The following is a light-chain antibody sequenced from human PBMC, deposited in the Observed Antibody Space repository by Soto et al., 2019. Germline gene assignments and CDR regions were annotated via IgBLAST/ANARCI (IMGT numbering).Light chain of an antibody. Sequence: EIVITQSPATLSVSPGEGVTLSCRASQGIGSTLASYQQKPGQPPSLLIYCASTRAADVPARFSGSGSGTDFTLTIIGLQSEDFAVYYCQHYVTCPLTFGGGTKVESK. CDR2: CAS. CDR3: QHYVTCPLT. J-gene: IGKJ4*01. CDR1: QGIGST. V-gene: IGKV3-15*01.